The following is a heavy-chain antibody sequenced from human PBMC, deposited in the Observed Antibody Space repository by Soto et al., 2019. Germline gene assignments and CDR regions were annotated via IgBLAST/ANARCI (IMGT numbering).Heavy chain of an antibody. Sequence: ASVKVSCKASGYTFTGHYIHWVRQAPEQGPEWMGEIGPESGATRYAQKFQGRVTMTRDMSITTVYMELNNLSPDDTAVYYCGRGRSGQLVVFEWGKGTPVTV. D-gene: IGHD1-1*01. CDR1: GYTFTGHY. V-gene: IGHV1-2*02. CDR3: GRGRSGQLVVFE. CDR2: IGPESGAT. J-gene: IGHJ4*02.